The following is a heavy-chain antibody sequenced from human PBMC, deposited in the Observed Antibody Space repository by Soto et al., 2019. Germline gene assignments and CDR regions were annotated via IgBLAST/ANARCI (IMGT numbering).Heavy chain of an antibody. V-gene: IGHV3-23*01. J-gene: IGHJ6*02. Sequence: GSLRLSCAASGFIFSSYAMCWVRQAPGKGLEWVSGISGSVGSPNYAASVKGRFTISRDNPKNTVYLQLSSLRVEDTAVYYCAKDEGSILASAGAMDVRGQGTTVTVSS. CDR2: ISGSVGSP. CDR3: AKDEGSILASAGAMDV. CDR1: GFIFSSYA. D-gene: IGHD3-3*02.